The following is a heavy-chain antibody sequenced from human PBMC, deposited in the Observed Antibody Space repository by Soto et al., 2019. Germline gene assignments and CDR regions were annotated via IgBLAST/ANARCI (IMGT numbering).Heavy chain of an antibody. CDR2: IDPSDSYT. J-gene: IGHJ5*02. Sequence: GGSLKISCKGSVYSFTSYWISWVRQMPGKGVEWMGRIDPSDSYTNYSPSFQGHVTISADKSISTAYLQWSSLKSSDTAMYYCATSPLLESLPTIRFDHWGQGTLVTVSS. D-gene: IGHD3-3*01. CDR1: VYSFTSYW. CDR3: ATSPLLESLPTIRFDH. V-gene: IGHV5-10-1*01.